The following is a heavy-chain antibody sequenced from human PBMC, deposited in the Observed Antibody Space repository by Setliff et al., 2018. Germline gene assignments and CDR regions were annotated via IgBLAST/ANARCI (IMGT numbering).Heavy chain of an antibody. CDR1: GGSIDSHY. CDR3: ARGYKYYYDSSGYFSY. Sequence: KPSETLSLTCSVSGGSIDSHYWSWIRQPPGKGLEWIGSIYYSGNTNYNPSLKSRVTISIDTSKNQFSLKLSSVTAADTAVYHCARGYKYYYDSSGYFSYWGQGTLVTVSS. CDR2: IYYSGNT. V-gene: IGHV4-59*11. D-gene: IGHD3-22*01. J-gene: IGHJ4*02.